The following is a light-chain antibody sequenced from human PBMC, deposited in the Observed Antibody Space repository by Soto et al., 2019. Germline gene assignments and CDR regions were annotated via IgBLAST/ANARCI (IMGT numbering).Light chain of an antibody. Sequence: QPVLTQPPSASGSPGQSVTISCTGTSSDVGGYNYVSWYQQYPGKAPKLMIYEVSKRPSGVPDRFSGSKSGNTASLTVSGLQAEDEADYYCSSYAGSNNVVFGGGTKLTVL. CDR1: SSDVGGYNY. J-gene: IGLJ2*01. CDR2: EVS. V-gene: IGLV2-8*01. CDR3: SSYAGSNNVV.